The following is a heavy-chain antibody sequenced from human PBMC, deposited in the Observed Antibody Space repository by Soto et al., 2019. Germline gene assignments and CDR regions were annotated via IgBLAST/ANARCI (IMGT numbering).Heavy chain of an antibody. Sequence: SETLSLTCAVYGGSFSGYYWSWIRQPPGKGLEWIGEINHSGSTNYNPSLKSRVTISVDTSKNQFSLKLSSVTAADTAVYYCARSLAAAGTRGVYYYYGMDVWGQGTTVTVSS. V-gene: IGHV4-34*01. CDR1: GGSFSGYY. J-gene: IGHJ6*02. CDR3: ARSLAAAGTRGVYYYYGMDV. D-gene: IGHD6-13*01. CDR2: INHSGST.